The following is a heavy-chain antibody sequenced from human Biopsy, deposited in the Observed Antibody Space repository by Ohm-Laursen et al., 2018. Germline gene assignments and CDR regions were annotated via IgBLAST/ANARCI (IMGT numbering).Heavy chain of an antibody. V-gene: IGHV4-39*01. CDR3: ARDYDTSGYYYVS. CDR2: IFYCGST. J-gene: IGHJ5*02. D-gene: IGHD3-22*01. Sequence: GTLSLTCTASGGSISNNNYYWGWIRQPPGKGLEWIGSIFYCGSTHYKPSLKSRVNISVDTSKNQFSLKLNSVTAADTAVYYCARDYDTSGYYYVSWGQGTLVTVSS. CDR1: GGSISNNNYY.